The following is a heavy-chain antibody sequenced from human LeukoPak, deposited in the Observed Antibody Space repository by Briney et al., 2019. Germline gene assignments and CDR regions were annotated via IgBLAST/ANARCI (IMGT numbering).Heavy chain of an antibody. D-gene: IGHD2-15*01. Sequence: PGGSLGLSCAASGLTFNNAWMSWVRQAPGKGLEWVGRIRSRSAGGTTDYGAPVKGRFTISRDDSKNTLYLQMNSLKTEDTAVYCCSTGGGTHDYWGQGTLVTVSS. V-gene: IGHV3-15*01. CDR1: GLTFNNAW. J-gene: IGHJ4*02. CDR3: STGGGTHDY. CDR2: IRSRSAGGTT.